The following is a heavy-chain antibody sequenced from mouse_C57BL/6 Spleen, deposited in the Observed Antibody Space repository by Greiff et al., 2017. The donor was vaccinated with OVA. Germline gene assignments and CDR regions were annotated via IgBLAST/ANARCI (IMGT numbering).Heavy chain of an antibody. J-gene: IGHJ2*01. Sequence: EVKVVESGGGLVQPGGSLKLSCAASGFTFSDYYMYWVRQTPEKRLEWVAYISNGGGSTYYPDTVKGRFTISRDNAKNTLYLQMSRLKSEDTAMYYCARPVFSLTGMGPYFDYWGQGTTLTVSS. CDR2: ISNGGGST. D-gene: IGHD4-1*01. V-gene: IGHV5-12*01. CDR3: ARPVFSLTGMGPYFDY. CDR1: GFTFSDYY.